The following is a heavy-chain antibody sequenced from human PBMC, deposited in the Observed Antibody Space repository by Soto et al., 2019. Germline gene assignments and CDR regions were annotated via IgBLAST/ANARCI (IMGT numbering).Heavy chain of an antibody. D-gene: IGHD3-9*01. CDR3: VRAGTGYQLDY. V-gene: IGHV3-72*01. Sequence: VQLVESGGGLVQPGGSLRLSCAASGFTFSDHYMDWVRQASGKGLEWVGRIRNKANSYTAEYAASVKGRFTISRDDSKNSLNLQMNSLKIEDTALYYCVRAGTGYQLDYWGQGTLVTVSS. CDR2: IRNKANSYTA. J-gene: IGHJ4*02. CDR1: GFTFSDHY.